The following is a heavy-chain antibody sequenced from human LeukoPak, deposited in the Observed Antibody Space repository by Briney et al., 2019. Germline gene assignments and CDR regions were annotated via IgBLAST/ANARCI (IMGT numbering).Heavy chain of an antibody. J-gene: IGHJ6*03. CDR2: IYYSGST. V-gene: IGHV4-39*07. CDR1: GGSISSSSYY. D-gene: IGHD6-13*01. Sequence: PSETLSLTCTVSGGSISSSSYYWGWIRQPPGKGLEWIGSIYYSGSTYYNPSLKSRVTISVDTSKNQFSLKLSSVTAADTAVYYCARGPVRQQDYYMDVWGKGTTVTVSS. CDR3: ARGPVRQQDYYMDV.